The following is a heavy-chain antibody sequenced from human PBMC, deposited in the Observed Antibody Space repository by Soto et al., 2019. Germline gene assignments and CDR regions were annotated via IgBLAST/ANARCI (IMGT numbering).Heavy chain of an antibody. CDR1: GFTFNNAW. CDR3: TRDPDYSNYFEF. V-gene: IGHV3-15*07. CDR2: IRSKADGGTI. J-gene: IGHJ4*02. Sequence: EVQLVESGGGLVRPGGSLRLSCVASGFTFNNAWMNWVRQAPGKGLEWVGRIRSKADGGTIDYAAPVKDRFTIPRDDSKNTLHRQMNSLKTEDTAVYYCTRDPDYSNYFEFWGQGTLVTVSS. D-gene: IGHD4-4*01.